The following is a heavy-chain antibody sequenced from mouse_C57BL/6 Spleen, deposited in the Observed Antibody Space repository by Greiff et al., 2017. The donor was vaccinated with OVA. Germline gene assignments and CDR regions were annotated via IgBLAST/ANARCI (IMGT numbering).Heavy chain of an antibody. J-gene: IGHJ2*01. Sequence: VQLQQPGAELVMPGASVKLSCKASGYTFTSYWMHWVKQRPGQGLEWIGEIDPSDSYTNYNQKFKGKSTLTVDKSSSTAYMQLSSLTSEDSAVYYCARWATTFDYWGQGTTLTVSS. CDR1: GYTFTSYW. V-gene: IGHV1-69*01. CDR2: IDPSDSYT. D-gene: IGHD3-1*01. CDR3: ARWATTFDY.